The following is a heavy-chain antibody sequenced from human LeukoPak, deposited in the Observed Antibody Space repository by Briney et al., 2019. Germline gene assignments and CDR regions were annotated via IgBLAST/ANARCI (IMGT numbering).Heavy chain of an antibody. CDR2: INHSGST. CDR1: GGSFSGYY. V-gene: IGHV4-34*01. Sequence: SETLSLTCAVSGGSFSGYYWSWIRQPPGRGLEWIGEINHSGSTNYHPCLKSRVTISVDTSKNQFSLKLSSVTAADTAVYYCARGRKWLPRPSNAFDIWGQGTVVTVSS. CDR3: ARGRKWLPRPSNAFDI. D-gene: IGHD5-12*01. J-gene: IGHJ3*02.